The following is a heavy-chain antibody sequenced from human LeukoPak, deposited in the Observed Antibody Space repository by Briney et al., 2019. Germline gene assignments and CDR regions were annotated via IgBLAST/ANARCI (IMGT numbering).Heavy chain of an antibody. D-gene: IGHD2-2*01. CDR2: ISGSGGST. CDR1: GFTFGDYG. Sequence: PGGSLRLSCTASGFTFGDYGVNWVRQAPGKGLEWVSAISGSGGSTYYADSVKGRFTISRDNSKNTLYLQMNSLRAEDTAVYYCAKYCSSTSCYRARWFDPWGQGTLVTVSS. J-gene: IGHJ5*02. V-gene: IGHV3-23*01. CDR3: AKYCSSTSCYRARWFDP.